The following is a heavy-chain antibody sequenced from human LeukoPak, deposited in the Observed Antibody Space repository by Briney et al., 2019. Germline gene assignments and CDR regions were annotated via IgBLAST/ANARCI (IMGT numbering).Heavy chain of an antibody. CDR1: GFTFSSYG. J-gene: IGHJ4*02. Sequence: QPGRSLRLSCVASGFTFSSYGMHWVRQAPGKGLEWVAVISYDGSNKYYADSVKGRFTISRDNSKNTLYLQMNSLRAEDTAVYYCAKDGSGYSGYADYWGQGTLVTVSS. CDR3: AKDGSGYSGYADY. D-gene: IGHD5-12*01. V-gene: IGHV3-30*18. CDR2: ISYDGSNK.